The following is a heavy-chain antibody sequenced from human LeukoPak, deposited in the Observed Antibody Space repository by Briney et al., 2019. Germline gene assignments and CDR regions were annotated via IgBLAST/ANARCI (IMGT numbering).Heavy chain of an antibody. CDR3: ARGAASFNWFDP. D-gene: IGHD2-15*01. CDR1: GGTFSSYA. Sequence: SVKVSCKSSGGTFSSYAISWVRQAPGQGLEWMGRIIPIFGIANYAQKFQGRVTITADKSTSTAYMELSSLRSEDTAVYYCARGAASFNWFDPWGQGTLVTVSS. CDR2: IIPIFGIA. J-gene: IGHJ5*02. V-gene: IGHV1-69*04.